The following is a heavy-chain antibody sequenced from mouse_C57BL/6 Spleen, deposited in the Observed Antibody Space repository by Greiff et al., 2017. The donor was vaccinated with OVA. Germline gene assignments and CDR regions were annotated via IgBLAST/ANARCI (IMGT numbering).Heavy chain of an antibody. D-gene: IGHD2-10*02. CDR3: AREGYGNFRRFGY. CDR2: IDPSDSYT. Sequence: QVHVKQPGAELVRPGTSVTLSCKASGYTFTSYWMHWVKQRPGQGLEWIGVIDPSDSYTNYNQKFKGKATLTVDTSSSTAYMQLSSLTSEDSAVYYCAREGYGNFRRFGYWGQGTTLTVSS. J-gene: IGHJ2*01. V-gene: IGHV1-59*01. CDR1: GYTFTSYW.